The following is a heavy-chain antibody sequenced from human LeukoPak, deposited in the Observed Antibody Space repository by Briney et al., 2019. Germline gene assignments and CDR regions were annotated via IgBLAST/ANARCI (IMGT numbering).Heavy chain of an antibody. CDR1: GFTFISSA. Sequence: GASVKVSCKASGFTFISSAMQWVRQVGGQRLEWIGWIVVCSGNTNYAQKFQERVTISRDMSTSTAYLELISLRSEDTAIYYCAVIAGYCSSASCLPGFDIWGQGTMVTVSS. D-gene: IGHD2-2*01. V-gene: IGHV1-58*02. J-gene: IGHJ3*02. CDR3: AVIAGYCSSASCLPGFDI. CDR2: IVVCSGNT.